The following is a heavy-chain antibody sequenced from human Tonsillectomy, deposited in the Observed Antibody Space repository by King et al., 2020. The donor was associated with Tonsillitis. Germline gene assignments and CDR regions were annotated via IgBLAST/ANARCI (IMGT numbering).Heavy chain of an antibody. V-gene: IGHV1-18*01. CDR2: ISAYNGNT. CDR3: ARDCSILWFGAGYYGMDV. D-gene: IGHD3-10*01. J-gene: IGHJ6*02. CDR1: GYTFTSYG. Sequence: VQLVESGAEVKKPGASVNVSCKASGYTFTSYGISWVRQAPGQGLEWMGWISAYNGNTNYAQKLQGRVTMTTDTSTSTAYMELRSLRSDDTAVYYCARDCSILWFGAGYYGMDVWGQGTTVTVSS.